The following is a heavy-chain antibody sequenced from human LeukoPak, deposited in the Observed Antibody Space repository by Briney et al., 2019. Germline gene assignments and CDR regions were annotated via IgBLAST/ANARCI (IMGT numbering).Heavy chain of an antibody. J-gene: IGHJ4*02. CDR2: ISSSSSYI. CDR3: ARDPIAAAGTSNLDY. D-gene: IGHD6-13*01. V-gene: IGHV3-21*01. CDR1: GFTFSNYA. Sequence: PGGSLRLSCAASGFTFSNYAMSWVRQAPGKGLEWVSSISSSSSYIYYADSVKGRFTISRDNAKNSLYLQMNSLRAEDTAVYYCARDPIAAAGTSNLDYWGQGTLVTVSS.